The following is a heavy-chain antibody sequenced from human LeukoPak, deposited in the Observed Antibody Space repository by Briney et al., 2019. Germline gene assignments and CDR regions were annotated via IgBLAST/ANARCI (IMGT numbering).Heavy chain of an antibody. Sequence: ASVKVSCKASGGTFSSYAISWVRQAPGQGLEWMGRIIPIFGTANYAQKFQGRVTITTDESTSTAYMELSSLRSEDTAVYYCARDIAVTLPYYHYMDVWGKGTTVTVSS. CDR3: ARDIAVTLPYYHYMDV. D-gene: IGHD4-17*01. V-gene: IGHV1-69*05. CDR1: GGTFSSYA. CDR2: IIPIFGTA. J-gene: IGHJ6*03.